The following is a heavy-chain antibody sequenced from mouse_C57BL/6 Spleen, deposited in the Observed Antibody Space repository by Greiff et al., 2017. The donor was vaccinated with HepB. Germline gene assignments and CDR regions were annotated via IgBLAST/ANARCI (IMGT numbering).Heavy chain of an antibody. CDR3: ASDPGAMDY. Sequence: QVQLQQSGAELVKPGASVKLSCKASGYTFTSYWMQWVKQRPGQGLEWIGEIDPSDSYTNYNQKFKGKATLTVDTSSSTAYMQLSSLTSEDSAVYYCASDPGAMDYWGQGTSVTVSS. J-gene: IGHJ4*01. CDR2: IDPSDSYT. V-gene: IGHV1-50*01. CDR1: GYTFTSYW.